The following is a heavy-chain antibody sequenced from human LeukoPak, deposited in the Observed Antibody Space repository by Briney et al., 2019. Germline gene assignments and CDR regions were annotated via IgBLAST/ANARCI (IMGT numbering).Heavy chain of an antibody. V-gene: IGHV3-74*01. D-gene: IGHD3-10*01. Sequence: GGSLRLSCAASGFTFSTYWMHWVRQAPGKGLVWVSRISSDGSITSYADFVKGRFTISRDNAKNTLYLQMNSLRAEDTAVYYCARHLNYYFDYWGQGTLVTVSS. CDR3: ARHLNYYFDY. CDR1: GFTFSTYW. CDR2: ISSDGSIT. J-gene: IGHJ4*02.